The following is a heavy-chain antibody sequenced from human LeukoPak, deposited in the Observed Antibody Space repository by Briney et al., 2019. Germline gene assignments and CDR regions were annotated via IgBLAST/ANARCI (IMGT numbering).Heavy chain of an antibody. Sequence: ASVKVSCKASGYTFTSFGISWVRQALGQGLEWMGWISAYNGHTKYAQKLQGRVTMTTDTSTSTAYMEMRSLRSDDTAVYYCAIGSPARYWGQGTLVTVSS. J-gene: IGHJ4*02. CDR3: AIGSPARY. V-gene: IGHV1-18*01. CDR1: GYTFTSFG. D-gene: IGHD2-15*01. CDR2: ISAYNGHT.